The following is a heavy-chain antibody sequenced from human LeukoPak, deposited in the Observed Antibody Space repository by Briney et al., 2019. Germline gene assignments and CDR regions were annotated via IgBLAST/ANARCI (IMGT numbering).Heavy chain of an antibody. V-gene: IGHV6-1*01. J-gene: IGHJ3*02. Sequence: PSQTLSLTCAISGVSVFSRAASWNWIRQSPSRGLEWLGRTYYRSKWYSEYAGSVRGRITIDADTSKNQFFLQLYSVTPEDMAVYYCARDAGNHILQAFDIWGQGTMVTVSS. CDR1: GVSVFSRAAS. CDR2: TYYRSKWYS. CDR3: ARDAGNHILQAFDI. D-gene: IGHD4-11*01.